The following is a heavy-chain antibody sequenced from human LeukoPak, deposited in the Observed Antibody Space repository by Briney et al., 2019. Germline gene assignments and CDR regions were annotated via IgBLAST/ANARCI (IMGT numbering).Heavy chain of an antibody. Sequence: PSETLSLTCAVYGGSFSGYYWSWIRQPPGKGLEWIGEINHSGSTNYNPSLKSRVTISVETSKNQFSLKLSSVTAADTAVYYCARRGDGYNEYYFDYWGQGTLVTVSS. D-gene: IGHD5-24*01. CDR2: INHSGST. CDR3: ARRGDGYNEYYFDY. J-gene: IGHJ4*02. V-gene: IGHV4-34*01. CDR1: GGSFSGYY.